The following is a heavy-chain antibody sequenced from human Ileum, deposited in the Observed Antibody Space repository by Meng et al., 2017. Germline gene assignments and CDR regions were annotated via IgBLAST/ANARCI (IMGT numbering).Heavy chain of an antibody. CDR3: ASGSGSLDY. Sequence: QVQLQQSGPGLGKLSQTLSLTCAVSGGSVSSNIAAWNWIRQSPLRGLEWLGRTYYRSKWYSEYAVSVKSRISITPDTSKNQFSLQMNSVTPEDTAVYYCASGSGSLDYWGPGTLVTVSS. J-gene: IGHJ4*02. CDR2: TYYRSKWYS. CDR1: GGSVSSNIAA. D-gene: IGHD3-3*01. V-gene: IGHV6-1*01.